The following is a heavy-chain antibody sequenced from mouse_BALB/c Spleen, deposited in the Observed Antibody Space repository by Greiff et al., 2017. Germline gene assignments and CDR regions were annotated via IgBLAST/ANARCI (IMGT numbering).Heavy chain of an antibody. V-gene: IGHV2-9-2*01. CDR2: IWTGGGT. Sequence: QVQLQQSGPGLVAPSQSLSITCTVSGFSLTSYDISWIRQPPGKGLEWLGVIWTGGGTNYNSAFMSRLSISKDNSKSQVFLKMNSLQTDDTAIYYCVREVHPAMDYWGQGTSVTVSS. D-gene: IGHD2-14*01. CDR3: VREVHPAMDY. CDR1: GFSLTSYD. J-gene: IGHJ4*01.